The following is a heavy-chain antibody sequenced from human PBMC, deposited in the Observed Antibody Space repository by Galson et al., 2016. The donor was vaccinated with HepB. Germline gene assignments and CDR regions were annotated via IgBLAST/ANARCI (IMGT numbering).Heavy chain of an antibody. V-gene: IGHV3-7*01. Sequence: SLRLSCAASGFTFSRYWMSWVRQAPGKGLEWVANIKEDASEKYYVDSVKGRFTISRDNAKNSVYLQMNSLRVEDTAVYYCARDPGGYGFIDSWGQGTLVTASS. CDR1: GFTFSRYW. J-gene: IGHJ4*02. CDR3: ARDPGGYGFIDS. CDR2: IKEDASEK. D-gene: IGHD5-12*01.